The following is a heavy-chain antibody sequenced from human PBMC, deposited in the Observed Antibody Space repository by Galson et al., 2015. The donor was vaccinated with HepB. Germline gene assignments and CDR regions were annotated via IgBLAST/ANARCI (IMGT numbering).Heavy chain of an antibody. V-gene: IGHV3-15*04. J-gene: IGHJ4*02. D-gene: IGHD4-11*01. Sequence: SLRLSCAGSGFTFSYAWMIWVRQAPGKGLEWVGLIANKGDGGAPDSAASVKGRFTVSRDDSKNTMYLQMNSLETEDTAVYYCATLGSKSNYHLTYWGQGTLVTVSS. CDR2: IANKGDGGAP. CDR3: ATLGSKSNYHLTY. CDR1: GFTFSYAW.